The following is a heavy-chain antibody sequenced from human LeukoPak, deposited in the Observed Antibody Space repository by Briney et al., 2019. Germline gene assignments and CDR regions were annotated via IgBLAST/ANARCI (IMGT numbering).Heavy chain of an antibody. V-gene: IGHV1-46*01. J-gene: IGHJ4*02. CDR2: INSSGGST. D-gene: IGHD6-13*01. Sequence: ASVTVSCTASGYIFTIYYMHWVRQAPGQGLEWMGIINSSGGSTRYAQKFQGRVTMARDTSTSTVYMELSSLRSEDTAVYYCAREPKRDIAAAGTVDYWGQGTLVTVSS. CDR1: GYIFTIYY. CDR3: AREPKRDIAAAGTVDY.